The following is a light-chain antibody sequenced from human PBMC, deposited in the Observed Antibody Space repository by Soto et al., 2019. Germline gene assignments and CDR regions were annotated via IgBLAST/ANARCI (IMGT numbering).Light chain of an antibody. J-gene: IGKJ1*01. CDR2: GAS. V-gene: IGKV3-15*01. Sequence: EIVMTQSPATLSVSPGERATLSCRASQSVSTNLAWYQQKPGQAPRLLIYGASTRATSISARFSGSGSGTEFTHTITSLQSEDFAVYYCQQYNNWPPWTFGQGTKVEIK. CDR3: QQYNNWPPWT. CDR1: QSVSTN.